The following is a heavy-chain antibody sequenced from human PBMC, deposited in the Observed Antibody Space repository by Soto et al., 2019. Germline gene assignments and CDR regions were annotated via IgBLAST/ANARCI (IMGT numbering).Heavy chain of an antibody. J-gene: IGHJ4*02. V-gene: IGHV3-23*01. CDR3: AKDDRPSARTVTTLYFDY. D-gene: IGHD4-4*01. Sequence: GGSLRLSCAASGFTFSSYAMSWVRQAPGKGLEWVSAISGSGGSTYYADSVKGRFTISRDNSKNTLYLQMNSLRAEDTAVYYCAKDDRPSARTVTTLYFDYWGQGTLVTVSS. CDR2: ISGSGGST. CDR1: GFTFSSYA.